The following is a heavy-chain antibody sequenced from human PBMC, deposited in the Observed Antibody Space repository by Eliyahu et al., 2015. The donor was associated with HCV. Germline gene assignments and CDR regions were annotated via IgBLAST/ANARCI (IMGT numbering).Heavy chain of an antibody. J-gene: IGHJ4*02. CDR1: GGSVSRGTDX. V-gene: IGHV4-61*02. Sequence: QMQLQESGPGLVKPSATLSLTCXVXGGSVSRGTDXXXWSRQPAGXXLEWMGRVHTSGSTNYNPSLKSRVTISIDTSKNQFSLRLNSVTAADTAVYYCARSPPRFLSPPFDYWGQGAPVIVSS. CDR3: ARSPPRFLSPPFDY. CDR2: VHTSGST. D-gene: IGHD3-3*01.